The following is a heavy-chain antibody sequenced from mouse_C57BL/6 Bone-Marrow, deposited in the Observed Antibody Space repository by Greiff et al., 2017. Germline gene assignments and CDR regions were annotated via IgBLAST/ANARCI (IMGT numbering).Heavy chain of an antibody. J-gene: IGHJ2*01. CDR3: ARSGYSGYFDY. CDR1: GYTFTSYG. Sequence: QVQLQQSGAELARPGASVKLSWKASGYTFTSYGISWVKQRTGQGLEWIGEIYPRSGNTYYNEKFKGKATLTADKSSSTAYMELRSLTSEDSAVYFCARSGYSGYFDYWGQGTTLTVSS. D-gene: IGHD2-12*01. CDR2: IYPRSGNT. V-gene: IGHV1-81*01.